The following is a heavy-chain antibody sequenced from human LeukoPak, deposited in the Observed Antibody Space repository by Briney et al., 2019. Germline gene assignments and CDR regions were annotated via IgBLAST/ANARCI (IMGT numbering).Heavy chain of an antibody. V-gene: IGHV1-46*01. D-gene: IGHD3-10*01. CDR3: ARALLWFGESHEFDP. CDR2: INPGGGST. J-gene: IGHJ5*02. CDR1: GGTFSSYA. Sequence: ASVKVSCKASGGTFSSYAISWVRQAPGQGLEWMGIINPGGGSTSYAQKFQGRVTMTRDTSTSTVYMELSSLRSEDTAVYYCARALLWFGESHEFDPWGQGTLVTVSS.